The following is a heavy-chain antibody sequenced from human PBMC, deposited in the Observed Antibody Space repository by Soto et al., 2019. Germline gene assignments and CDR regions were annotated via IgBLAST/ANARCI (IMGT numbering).Heavy chain of an antibody. CDR2: ISYDGSNK. J-gene: IGHJ4*02. D-gene: IGHD5-12*01. Sequence: QVPLVESGGGVVQPGRSLRLSCAASGFTFSSYGMHWVRQAPGKGLEWVAVISYDGSNKYYADSVKGRFTISRDNSKHTLYLRMNSVRAEDTAVYYWAKAPGDSGYDWEGVDYWGQGTLVTVSS. V-gene: IGHV3-30*18. CDR1: GFTFSSYG. CDR3: AKAPGDSGYDWEGVDY.